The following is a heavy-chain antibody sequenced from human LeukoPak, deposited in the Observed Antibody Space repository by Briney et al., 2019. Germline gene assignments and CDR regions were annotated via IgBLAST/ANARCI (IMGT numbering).Heavy chain of an antibody. CDR3: AREVGYCSGGSCYSYFDY. V-gene: IGHV4-59*01. Sequence: PSETLSLTCTVSGGSISSYYWSWIRQPPGKGLEWIGYIYYSGSTNYNASLTNRVTISVVTSKNQFSLKLSSVTAADTAVYYCAREVGYCSGGSCYSYFDYWGQGTLVTVSS. J-gene: IGHJ4*02. D-gene: IGHD2-15*01. CDR1: GGSISSYY. CDR2: IYYSGST.